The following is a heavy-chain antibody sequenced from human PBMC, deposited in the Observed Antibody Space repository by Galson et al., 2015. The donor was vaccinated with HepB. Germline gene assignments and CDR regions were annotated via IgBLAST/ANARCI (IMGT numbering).Heavy chain of an antibody. V-gene: IGHV3-23*01. Sequence: SLRLSCAASGFTFSSYAMSWVRQAPGKGLEWVSAISGSGGSTYYADSVKGRFTISRDNSKNTLYLQMNSLRAEDTAVYYCAKGGSGDYGSRSQFDYWGQGTLVTVSS. J-gene: IGHJ4*02. CDR1: GFTFSSYA. D-gene: IGHD4-17*01. CDR3: AKGGSGDYGSRSQFDY. CDR2: ISGSGGST.